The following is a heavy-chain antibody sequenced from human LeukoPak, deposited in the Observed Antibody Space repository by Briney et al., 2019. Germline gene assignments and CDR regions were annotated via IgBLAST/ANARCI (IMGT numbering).Heavy chain of an antibody. CDR3: ARGRVVPRD. CDR1: GGSFSGYY. Sequence: SETLSLTCAVYGGSFSGYYWSWIRQPPGKGLEWIGEINHSGSTNYNPSLKSRVTISVDTSKNQFSLKLSSVTAADTAVYYCARGRVVPRDWGQGTLVTVSS. D-gene: IGHD2-2*01. J-gene: IGHJ4*02. CDR2: INHSGST. V-gene: IGHV4-34*01.